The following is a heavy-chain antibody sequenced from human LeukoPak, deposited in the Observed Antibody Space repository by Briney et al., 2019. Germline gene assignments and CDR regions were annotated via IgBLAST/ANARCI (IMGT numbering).Heavy chain of an antibody. CDR1: GYTFTSYY. J-gene: IGHJ4*02. CDR3: ASPHGGCSGGSCYSFDY. V-gene: IGHV1-46*01. CDR2: INPSGGST. D-gene: IGHD2-15*01. Sequence: ASVKVSCKASGYTFTSYYMHWVRQAPGQGLEWIGIINPSGGSTSYAQKFQGRVTMTRDTSTSTVYMELSSLRSEDTAVYYCASPHGGCSGGSCYSFDYWGQGTLVTVSS.